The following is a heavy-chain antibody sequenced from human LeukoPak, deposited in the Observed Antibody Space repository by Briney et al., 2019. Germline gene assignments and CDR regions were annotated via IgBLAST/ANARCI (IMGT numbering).Heavy chain of an antibody. CDR3: ARGGTYSSGLPGS. D-gene: IGHD5-18*01. J-gene: IGHJ5*02. V-gene: IGHV3-74*01. CDR1: GFTFSGYW. CDR2: INSDGSST. Sequence: GGSLRLSCAASGFTFSGYWMHWVRQAPGKGLVWVSRINSDGSSTNYADSVKGRFTISRDNAKNKLYLQMNTLRAEDTAVYYCARGGTYSSGLPGSWGQGTLVTVSS.